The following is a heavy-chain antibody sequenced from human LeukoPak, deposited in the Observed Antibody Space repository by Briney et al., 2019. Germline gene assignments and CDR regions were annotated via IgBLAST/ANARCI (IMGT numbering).Heavy chain of an antibody. V-gene: IGHV3-30*02. Sequence: GGSLRLSCAASGFTFSSYGMHWVRQAPGKGLEWVAFIRYDGSNKYYADSVKGRFTISRDNSKNTLYLQMNSLRAEDTAVYYCAKDSSLYATEPNWFDPWGQGTLVTVSS. CDR1: GFTFSSYG. J-gene: IGHJ5*02. CDR3: AKDSSLYATEPNWFDP. CDR2: IRYDGSNK. D-gene: IGHD2-8*01.